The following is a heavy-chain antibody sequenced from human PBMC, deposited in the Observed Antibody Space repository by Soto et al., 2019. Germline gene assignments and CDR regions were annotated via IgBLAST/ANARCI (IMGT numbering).Heavy chain of an antibody. CDR3: ARDVVGVRPAIPY. Sequence: EVQLVESGGGLVQPGGSLRLSCADSGFTFSRANMNWVRQAPGKGLEWVSYISTSGSTIHYADSVKGRFTISRYNAKNSLYVQMNSLSGDDTAVYYCARDVVGVRPAIPYRGQGRQVTAS. D-gene: IGHD2-2*02. CDR2: ISTSGSTI. V-gene: IGHV3-48*01. J-gene: IGHJ4*02. CDR1: GFTFSRAN.